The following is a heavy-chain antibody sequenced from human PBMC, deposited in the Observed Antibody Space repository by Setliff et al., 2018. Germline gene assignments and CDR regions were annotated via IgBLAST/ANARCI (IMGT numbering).Heavy chain of an antibody. V-gene: IGHV4-39*01. Sequence: SETLRLSCAASGFTFSDYYMSWIRQAPGKGLEWIGSMYSSGSTYYNPSLKSRVTISVDTSKNQFSLKLSSVTAADTAVYYCARQVVIDYYYYMDVWGKGTTVTVSS. CDR1: GFTFSDYY. J-gene: IGHJ6*03. D-gene: IGHD3-22*01. CDR3: ARQVVIDYYYYMDV. CDR2: MYSSGST.